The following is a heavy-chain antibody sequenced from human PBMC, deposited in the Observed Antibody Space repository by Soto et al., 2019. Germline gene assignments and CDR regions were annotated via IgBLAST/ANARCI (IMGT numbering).Heavy chain of an antibody. J-gene: IGHJ4*02. CDR3: ARGHRGYSGYGGAFDY. V-gene: IGHV4-61*01. CDR2: IYYSGST. D-gene: IGHD5-12*01. Sequence: QVQLQESGPGLVKPSETLSLTCTVSGGSVSSGSYYWSWIRQPPGKGLEWIGYIYYSGSTNYNPSLKSRVTISVDTSTNQFSRKLSSVTAADTAVYYCARGHRGYSGYGGAFDYWGQGTLVTVSS. CDR1: GGSVSSGSYY.